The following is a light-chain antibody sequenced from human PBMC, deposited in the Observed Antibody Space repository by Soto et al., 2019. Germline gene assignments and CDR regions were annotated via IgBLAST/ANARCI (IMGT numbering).Light chain of an antibody. CDR1: QILLYNNTCYY. CDR2: LGS. CDR3: MQALQSLT. Sequence: IVLTQSPLTLPLPPGAPASMSCIAGQILLYNNTCYYLDWYLQKPGQSPHLLIYLGSNRASGVPDRFSGSGSSTDFSLKISRVEAEDVGTYYCMQALQSLTFGQGTRLEIK. V-gene: IGKV2-28*01. J-gene: IGKJ5*01.